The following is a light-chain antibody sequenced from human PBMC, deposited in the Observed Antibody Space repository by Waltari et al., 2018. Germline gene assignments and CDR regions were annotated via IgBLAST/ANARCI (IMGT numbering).Light chain of an antibody. Sequence: DIQMTQSPSTLSASVGDTVTITCRASHTISTWLAWYQQKPGRAPKVLINKVSDLESGVPARFRGSGSGTEFTLTISSLQPDDFATYYCQQYNAYPYSFGQGTKLEIK. J-gene: IGKJ2*01. V-gene: IGKV1-5*03. CDR1: HTISTW. CDR3: QQYNAYPYS. CDR2: KVS.